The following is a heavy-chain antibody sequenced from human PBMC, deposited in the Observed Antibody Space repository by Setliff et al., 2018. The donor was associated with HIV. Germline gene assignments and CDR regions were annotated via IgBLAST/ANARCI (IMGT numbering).Heavy chain of an antibody. D-gene: IGHD6-19*01. Sequence: SVKVSCKASGGTFSSYAISWVRQAPGQGLEWMGGIIPIFGTANYAQKFQGRVTMTRDTSTSTVYMELRSLRSDDTAMYFCARLGSGWSDSYYYAMDIWGQGTTVTVS. V-gene: IGHV1-69*05. CDR3: ARLGSGWSDSYYYAMDI. J-gene: IGHJ6*02. CDR1: GGTFSSYA. CDR2: IIPIFGTA.